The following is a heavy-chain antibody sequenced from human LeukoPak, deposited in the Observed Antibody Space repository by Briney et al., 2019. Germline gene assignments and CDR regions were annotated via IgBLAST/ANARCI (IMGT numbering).Heavy chain of an antibody. CDR2: MRHDGVAK. J-gene: IGHJ3*02. CDR3: AKDKGFGATGAFDI. D-gene: IGHD3-10*01. Sequence: GGPLRLSCVASGFTSNKYWMNWVRQAPGQGLEWVATMRHDGVAKDHVDSVKGRFTISRDNAKNSLYLQMNSLRAEDTALYYCAKDKGFGATGAFDIWGQGTMVTVSS. CDR1: GFTSNKYW. V-gene: IGHV3-7*03.